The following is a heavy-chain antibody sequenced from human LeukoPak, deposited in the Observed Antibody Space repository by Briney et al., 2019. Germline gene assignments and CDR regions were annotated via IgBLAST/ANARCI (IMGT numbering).Heavy chain of an antibody. Sequence: PGGSLRLSCAASGFTFSSYAVNWVRQAPGKGLEWVSSISSSSSYIYYADSVKGRFTISRDNAKNSLYLQMNSLRAEDTAVYYCAREGSSWYGQFDYWGQGTLVTVSS. D-gene: IGHD6-13*01. CDR3: AREGSSWYGQFDY. J-gene: IGHJ4*02. CDR1: GFTFSSYA. V-gene: IGHV3-21*01. CDR2: ISSSSSYI.